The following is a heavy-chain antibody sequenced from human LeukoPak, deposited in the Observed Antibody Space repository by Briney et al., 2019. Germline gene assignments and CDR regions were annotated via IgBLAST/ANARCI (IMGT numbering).Heavy chain of an antibody. D-gene: IGHD6-19*01. CDR3: ARATAVAYYYYMDV. CDR2: IYNGGIT. CDR1: GGSISSGSYY. V-gene: IGHV4-61*02. J-gene: IGHJ6*03. Sequence: SETLSLTCTVSGGSISSGSYYWSWLRQPTGKRLEWIGRIYNGGITDYIASLKSRVTISVDTSKNQFSLKLSSVTAADTAVYYCARATAVAYYYYMDVWGKGTTVTVSS.